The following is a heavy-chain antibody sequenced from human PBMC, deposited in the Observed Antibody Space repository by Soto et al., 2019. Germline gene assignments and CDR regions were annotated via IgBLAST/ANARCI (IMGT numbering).Heavy chain of an antibody. CDR1: GFTFSSYA. Sequence: QVQLVESGGGVVQPGRSLRLSCAASGFTFSSYAMHWVRQAPGKGLEWVAVISYDGSNKYYADSVKGRFTISRDNSKNTLYLQMNSLRAEDTAVYYCARDPPVWFGELWALDYWGQGTLVTVSS. V-gene: IGHV3-30-3*01. D-gene: IGHD3-10*01. J-gene: IGHJ4*02. CDR2: ISYDGSNK. CDR3: ARDPPVWFGELWALDY.